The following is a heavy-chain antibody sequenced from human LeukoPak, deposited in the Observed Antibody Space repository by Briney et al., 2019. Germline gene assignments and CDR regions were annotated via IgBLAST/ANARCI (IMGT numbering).Heavy chain of an antibody. CDR1: GFTFSSYS. Sequence: GGSLRLSCAASGFTFSSYSMNWVRQAPGKGLEWVSSISSSSSYIYYADSVKGRFTISRDNAKNSLYLQMNSLRAEDTAVYYCARDHKAAQPHFDYWGQGTLVTVSS. V-gene: IGHV3-21*01. CDR2: ISSSSSYI. J-gene: IGHJ4*02. D-gene: IGHD6-6*01. CDR3: ARDHKAAQPHFDY.